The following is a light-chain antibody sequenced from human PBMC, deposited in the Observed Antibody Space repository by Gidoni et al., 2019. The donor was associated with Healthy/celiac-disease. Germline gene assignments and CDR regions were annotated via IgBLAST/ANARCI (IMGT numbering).Light chain of an antibody. V-gene: IGLV1-40*01. Sequence: QSVLTQPPSVPGAPGQRVTISCTGSSSNIGAGYDVHWYQQLPVTAPKLLIYGNSNRPSGVPDRFSGSKSGTSASLAITGLQAEDEADYYCQSYDSSLSGFWVFGGGTKLTVL. CDR3: QSYDSSLSGFWV. CDR2: GNS. CDR1: SSNIGAGYD. J-gene: IGLJ3*02.